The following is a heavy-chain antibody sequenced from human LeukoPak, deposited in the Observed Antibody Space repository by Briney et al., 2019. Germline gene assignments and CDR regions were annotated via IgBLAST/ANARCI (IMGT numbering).Heavy chain of an antibody. CDR1: GYTFTSYG. CDR2: ISAYNGNT. Sequence: ASVKVSCKASGYTFTSYGISWVRQAPGQGLEWMGWISAYNGNTNYAQKLQGRVTMTTDTSTSTAYMELRSLRSDDTAVYYCARVLQWELLPPVAAFDIWGQGTMVTVSS. J-gene: IGHJ3*02. D-gene: IGHD1-26*01. V-gene: IGHV1-18*01. CDR3: ARVLQWELLPPVAAFDI.